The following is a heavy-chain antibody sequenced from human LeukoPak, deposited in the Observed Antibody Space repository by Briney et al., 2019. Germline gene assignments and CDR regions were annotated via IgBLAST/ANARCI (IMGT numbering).Heavy chain of an antibody. CDR2: INGDGSTT. J-gene: IGHJ1*01. V-gene: IGHV3-74*01. CDR1: GFTFSRYW. CDR3: ATGNYYDSRGYYTFGH. Sequence: GSLRLSCAASGFTFSRYWMHWVRQAPGKGLVWVSRINGDGSTTSYADPVKGGFTISRDNAKNTLYLQMNSLRAEDTAVYYCATGNYYDSRGYYTFGHWGQGTLVTVSS. D-gene: IGHD3-22*01.